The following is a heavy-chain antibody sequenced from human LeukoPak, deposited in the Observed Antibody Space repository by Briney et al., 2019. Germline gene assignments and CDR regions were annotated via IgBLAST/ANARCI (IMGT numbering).Heavy chain of an antibody. D-gene: IGHD6-13*01. CDR2: INHSGST. Sequence: PSETLSLTCAVYGGSFSGYYWSWIRKPPAQGLEWIGEINHSGSTNYNPSPKSRVTISVDTSKNQFSLNLSSVTAADTAVYDCARLRRSSWYGRFFEYWGQGTLVTVSS. CDR1: GGSFSGYY. V-gene: IGHV4-34*01. J-gene: IGHJ4*02. CDR3: ARLRRSSWYGRFFEY.